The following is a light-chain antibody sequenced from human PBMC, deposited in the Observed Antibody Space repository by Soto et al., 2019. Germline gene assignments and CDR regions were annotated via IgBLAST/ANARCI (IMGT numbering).Light chain of an antibody. Sequence: QSVLTQPPSASGSPGQSVTISCTGTKNDIGVYDFVSWYQHHPGKAPRLIIYDVNKRPSGVPDRFSGSKSANTASLTISGLQAEDEADYYCCSYAGSYTFVFGTGTKVTVL. J-gene: IGLJ1*01. V-gene: IGLV2-11*01. CDR2: DVN. CDR1: KNDIGVYDF. CDR3: CSYAGSYTFV.